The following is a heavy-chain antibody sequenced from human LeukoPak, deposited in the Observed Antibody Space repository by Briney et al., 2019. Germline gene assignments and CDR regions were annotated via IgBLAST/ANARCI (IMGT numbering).Heavy chain of an antibody. CDR2: IYYTGST. D-gene: IGHD1-26*01. CDR3: ARGGWSLDL. Sequence: SETLSLTCTVSGASISSYYWSWIRQPPEKGLEWIGYIYYTGSTNYNPSLESRVTISVDTSKNQVSLNLRSVTAADTAVYHCARGGWSLDLWGSGTLVTVSS. CDR1: GASISSYY. V-gene: IGHV4-59*01. J-gene: IGHJ2*01.